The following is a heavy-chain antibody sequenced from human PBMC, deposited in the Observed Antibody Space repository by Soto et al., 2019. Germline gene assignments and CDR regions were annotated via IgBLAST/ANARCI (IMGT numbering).Heavy chain of an antibody. J-gene: IGHJ4*02. Sequence: EVLLVESWGGLVQPGGSLKLSCAASGFVFKDSSIHWVRQASGKGLEWVGRIRDRAFSYATAYAASVKGRFTISRDDSTNTAYLQMNSLKTEDTAIYYCTRLISAAQDYWGQGTLVTVSS. CDR1: GFVFKDSS. CDR2: IRDRAFSYAT. V-gene: IGHV3-73*01. CDR3: TRLISAAQDY. D-gene: IGHD3-10*01.